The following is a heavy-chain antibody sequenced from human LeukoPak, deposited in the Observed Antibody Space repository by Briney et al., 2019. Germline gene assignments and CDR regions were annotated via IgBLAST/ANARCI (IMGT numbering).Heavy chain of an antibody. CDR3: AKFVVPAAIGHPFDY. CDR2: ISGYGSNT. J-gene: IGHJ4*02. Sequence: GSLRLSCAASGFTFSSYALSWVRQAPGKGLEWVSAISGYGSNTYYADSVKGRFTISRDNSKNMVYLQMNSMRAEDTAVYYCAKFVVPAAIGHPFDYWGQGNLVTVSS. D-gene: IGHD2-2*02. V-gene: IGHV3-23*01. CDR1: GFTFSSYA.